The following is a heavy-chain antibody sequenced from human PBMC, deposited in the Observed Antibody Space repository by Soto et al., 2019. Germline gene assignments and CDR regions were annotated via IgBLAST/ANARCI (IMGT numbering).Heavy chain of an antibody. CDR1: GYTFTSYG. D-gene: IGHD2-15*01. V-gene: IGHV1-18*01. CDR2: ISAYNGNT. J-gene: IGHJ4*02. CDR3: VVAAQPYYFDY. Sequence: HVQLVQSGAEVKKPGASVKVSCKASGYTFTSYGISWVRQAPGQGLEWMGWISAYNGNTKYAQKLQGRVTMTTDTSTSTAYMEMRSLRSDDTAVYYCVVAAQPYYFDYWGQGTLVTVSS.